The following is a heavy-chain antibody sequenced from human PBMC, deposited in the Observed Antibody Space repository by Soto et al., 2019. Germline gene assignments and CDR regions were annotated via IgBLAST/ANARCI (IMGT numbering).Heavy chain of an antibody. CDR1: GFTFSSYA. V-gene: IGHV3-7*01. Sequence: GGSLRLSCAASGFTFSSYAMSWVRQAPGKGLEWVATIKEDGSEKDYVDSVKGRFTISRDNAKKSLYLQMNSLRAEDTAVYYCARKATPDRYDFWSGKGLLHYQYMDVWGKGTTVTV. D-gene: IGHD3-3*01. J-gene: IGHJ6*03. CDR3: ARKATPDRYDFWSGKGLLHYQYMDV. CDR2: IKEDGSEK.